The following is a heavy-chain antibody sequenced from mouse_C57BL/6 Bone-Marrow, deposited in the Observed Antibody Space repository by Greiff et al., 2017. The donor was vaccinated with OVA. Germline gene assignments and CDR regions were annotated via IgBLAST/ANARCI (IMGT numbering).Heavy chain of an antibody. V-gene: IGHV1-47*01. CDR3: ARHGLYYDYVAWFAY. CDR1: GYTFTTYP. J-gene: IGHJ3*01. CDR2: FHPYNDDT. D-gene: IGHD2-4*01. Sequence: QVQLKQSGAELVKPGASVKMSCKASGYTFTTYPIEWMKQNHGKSLEWIGNFHPYNDDTKYNEKFKGKATLTVEKSSSTVYLELSRLTSDDSAVYYCARHGLYYDYVAWFAYWGQGTLVTVSA.